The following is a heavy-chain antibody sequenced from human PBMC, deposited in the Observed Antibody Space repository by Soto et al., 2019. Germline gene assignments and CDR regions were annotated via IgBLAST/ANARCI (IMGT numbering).Heavy chain of an antibody. V-gene: IGHV3-15*01. CDR1: GFTFSNAW. CDR3: TTDRVELRVGTNSNYYGMDV. J-gene: IGHJ6*02. D-gene: IGHD1-7*01. CDR2: IKSKTDGGTT. Sequence: GGSLRLSCAASGFTFSNAWMSWVRQAPGKGLEWVGRIKSKTDGGTTDYAAPVKGRFTISRDDSKNTMYLQMNSLKTEDTAVYYCTTDRVELRVGTNSNYYGMDVWGQGTTVTVSS.